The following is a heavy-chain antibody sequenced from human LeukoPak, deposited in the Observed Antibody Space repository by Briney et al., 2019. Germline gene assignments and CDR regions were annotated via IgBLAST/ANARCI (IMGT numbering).Heavy chain of an antibody. CDR3: AREGGYSYGLIDY. CDR1: GFTFSPLG. D-gene: IGHD5-18*01. Sequence: GGSLRLSCAVSGFTFSPLGMNWVRQARGGGLEWVSYISSGSSTTYYADSVKGRFTISRDNAKNSLYLQLNSLRAEDTAVYYCAREGGYSYGLIDYWGQGTLVTVSS. J-gene: IGHJ4*02. CDR2: ISSGSSTT. V-gene: IGHV3-48*01.